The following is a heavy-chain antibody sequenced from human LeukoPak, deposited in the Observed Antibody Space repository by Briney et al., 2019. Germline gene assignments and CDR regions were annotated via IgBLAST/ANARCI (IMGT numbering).Heavy chain of an antibody. Sequence: ASVKVSCKASGYTFINHALQWVRQAPGQRLEWMGWINAGNGNTKYSQKFQGRVTITRDTSATTAYMELISLRSEDTAVYYCARGIWSSGLYGPYYFDYWGQGTLVTVSS. CDR3: ARGIWSSGLYGPYYFDY. J-gene: IGHJ4*02. V-gene: IGHV1-3*01. CDR2: INAGNGNT. D-gene: IGHD6-19*01. CDR1: GYTFINHA.